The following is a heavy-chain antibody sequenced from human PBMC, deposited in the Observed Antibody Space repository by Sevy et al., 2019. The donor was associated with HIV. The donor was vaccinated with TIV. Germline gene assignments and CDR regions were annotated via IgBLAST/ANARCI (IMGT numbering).Heavy chain of an antibody. D-gene: IGHD1-26*01. CDR3: AKEDDSADTFDI. CDR1: GFTFSSYG. J-gene: IGHJ3*02. CDR2: ISYDGSNK. Sequence: GGSLRLSCAASGFTFSSYGMHWVHQAPGKGLEWVAVISYDGSNKYYADSVKGRFTISRDNSKNTLYLQMNSLRAEDTAVYYCAKEDDSADTFDIWGQGTMVTVSS. V-gene: IGHV3-30*18.